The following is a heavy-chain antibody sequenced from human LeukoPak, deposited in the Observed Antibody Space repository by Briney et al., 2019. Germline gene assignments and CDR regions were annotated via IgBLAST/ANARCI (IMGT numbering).Heavy chain of an antibody. CDR2: IIPIFGTA. CDR3: ARLPHCSSTSCYFRGDYYYGMDV. V-gene: IGHV1-69*13. CDR1: GCTFSSYA. D-gene: IGHD2-2*01. J-gene: IGHJ6*04. Sequence: ASVKVSCKASGCTFSSYAISWVRQAPGQGLEWMGGIIPIFGTANYAQKFQGRVTITADESTSTAYMELSSLRSEDTAVYYCARLPHCSSTSCYFRGDYYYGMDVWGKGTTVTVSS.